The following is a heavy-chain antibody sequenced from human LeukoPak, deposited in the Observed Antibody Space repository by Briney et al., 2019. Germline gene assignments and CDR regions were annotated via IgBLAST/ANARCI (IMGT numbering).Heavy chain of an antibody. CDR2: IWYDGSHK. Sequence: GGSLRLSCAASGFSFSSYGIHWVRQAPGKGLEWVAVIWYDGSHKYYADSVKGRFTISRDNSKNTLYLQMNSLRAEDTALYYCAKGSGRGYSYGLDNWGQGTLVTVSS. J-gene: IGHJ4*02. V-gene: IGHV3-33*06. CDR3: AKGSGRGYSYGLDN. CDR1: GFSFSSYG. D-gene: IGHD5-18*01.